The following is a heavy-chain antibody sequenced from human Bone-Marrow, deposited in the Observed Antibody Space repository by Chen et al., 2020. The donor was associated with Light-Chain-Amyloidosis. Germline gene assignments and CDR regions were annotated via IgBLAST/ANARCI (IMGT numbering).Heavy chain of an antibody. J-gene: IGHJ6*02. Sequence: EVQLLESGGGVVQPGGSLRLSCAASGFTFSSYAMSWVRPAPGKGLEWVSGISGSGGSTYYADSVKGRFTISRDNSKITLYLQMNSLRAEDTAVYYCAKRPPYPSIYGMDVWGQGTTVTVSS. CDR2: ISGSGGST. V-gene: IGHV3-23*01. CDR3: AKRPPYPSIYGMDV. D-gene: IGHD2-21*01. CDR1: GFTFSSYA.